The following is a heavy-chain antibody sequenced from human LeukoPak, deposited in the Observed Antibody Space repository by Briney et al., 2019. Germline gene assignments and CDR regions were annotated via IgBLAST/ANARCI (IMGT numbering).Heavy chain of an antibody. D-gene: IGHD6-13*01. CDR2: TYYSGST. J-gene: IGHJ4*02. CDR1: GGSISSSSYY. V-gene: IGHV4-39*02. Sequence: PSETLSLTCTVSGGSISSSSYYWGWIRQPPGKGLEWIGSTYYSGSTYYNPSLKSRVTISADTSKNQFSLELSSVTAADTAVYYCAGDLPDSSSWYGDYWGQGTLVTVSS. CDR3: AGDLPDSSSWYGDY.